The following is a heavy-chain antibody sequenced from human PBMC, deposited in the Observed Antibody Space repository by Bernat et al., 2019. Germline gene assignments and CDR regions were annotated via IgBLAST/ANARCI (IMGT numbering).Heavy chain of an antibody. V-gene: IGHV3-30*18. J-gene: IGHJ6*02. CDR2: ISYDGSNK. D-gene: IGHD2-2*01. Sequence: QVQLVESGGGVVQPGRSLRLSCAASGFTFSSYAMHWVRQAPGKGLEWVAVISYDGSNKYYADSVKGRFTISRDNSKNTLYLQMNSLRAEDTAVYYCAKCYDQSVPAADYYYGMDVWGQGTTVTVSS. CDR3: AKCYDQSVPAADYYYGMDV. CDR1: GFTFSSYA.